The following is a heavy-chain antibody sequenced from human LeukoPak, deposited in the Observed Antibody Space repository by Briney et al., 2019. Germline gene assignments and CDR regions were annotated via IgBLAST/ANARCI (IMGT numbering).Heavy chain of an antibody. CDR3: ARIRESLGLGAFDI. CDR2: INSDGSTT. Sequence: GGSLRLSCAASGFXFSNYWICWVRQAPGRGLLCVSRINSDGSTTTYADSVKGRFTISRDNAKNTLYLQMNSLRAEDSALYYCARIRESLGLGAFDIWGQGTMVTVSS. CDR1: GFXFSNYW. J-gene: IGHJ3*02. V-gene: IGHV3-74*03. D-gene: IGHD7-27*01.